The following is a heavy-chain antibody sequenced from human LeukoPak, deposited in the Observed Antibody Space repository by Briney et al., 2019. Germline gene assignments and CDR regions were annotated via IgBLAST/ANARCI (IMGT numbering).Heavy chain of an antibody. V-gene: IGHV4-34*01. Sequence: SETLSLTCAVYGGSFSGYYWSWIRQPPGKGLEWIGEINHSGSTNYNPSLKSRVTISVDTSKNQFSLKLSSVTAADTAVYYCARAPYCSSTSCYTEDYWGQGTLVTVSS. CDR3: ARAPYCSSTSCYTEDY. CDR2: INHSGST. D-gene: IGHD2-2*02. CDR1: GGSFSGYY. J-gene: IGHJ4*02.